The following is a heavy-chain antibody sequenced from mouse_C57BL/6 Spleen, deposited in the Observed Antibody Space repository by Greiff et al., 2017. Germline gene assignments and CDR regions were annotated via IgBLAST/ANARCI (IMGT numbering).Heavy chain of an antibody. CDR1: GYTFTDYE. V-gene: IGHV1-15*01. CDR2: IDPETGGT. Sequence: QVQLKESGAELVRPGASVTLSCKASGYTFTDYEMHWVQQTPVHGLEWIGAIDPETGGTAYNQKFKGKAILTADKSSSTAYMELRSLTSEDSAVYYCTPQRGFDYWGKGTTLTVSS. J-gene: IGHJ2*01. CDR3: TPQRGFDY.